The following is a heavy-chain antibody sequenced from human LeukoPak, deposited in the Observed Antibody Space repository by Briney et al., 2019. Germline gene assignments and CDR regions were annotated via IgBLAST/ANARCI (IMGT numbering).Heavy chain of an antibody. CDR2: IYTSGST. CDR1: GGSISSYY. V-gene: IGHV4-4*07. D-gene: IGHD3-10*01. CDR3: AREDYYGSGSYFSYFDC. J-gene: IGHJ4*02. Sequence: PSETLSLTCTVSGGSISSYYWSWIRQPAGKGLEWIGRIYTSGSTNYNPSLKSRVTMSVDTSKNQFSLKLSSVTAADTAVYYCAREDYYGSGSYFSYFDCWGQGTLVTVSS.